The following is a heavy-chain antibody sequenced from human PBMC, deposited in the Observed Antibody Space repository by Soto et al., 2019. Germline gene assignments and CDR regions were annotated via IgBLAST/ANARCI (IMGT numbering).Heavy chain of an antibody. CDR3: ARKGAVAGLGY. CDR1: GFTFSSYW. Sequence: EVQLVESGGGLVQPGGSLRLSCAASGFTFSSYWLHWVRQAPGKGLVWLSRINSDGSSTNYADSVKGRFTISRDNAKSTLYLQLNSVRAEDTAVYYCARKGAVAGLGYWGQGTLVTVSS. CDR2: INSDGSST. D-gene: IGHD6-19*01. V-gene: IGHV3-74*01. J-gene: IGHJ4*02.